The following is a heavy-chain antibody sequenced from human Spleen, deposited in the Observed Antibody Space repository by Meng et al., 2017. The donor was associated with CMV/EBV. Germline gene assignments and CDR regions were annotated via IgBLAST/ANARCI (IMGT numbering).Heavy chain of an antibody. Sequence: SAGSISSYASFWGWIRQPPGKGLEWIGMIYYSGGTHYNPSLTSRVIVSVDTSKKNFSLKLSSVTASDTAVYYCVRYYDRSGHHYFDYWGQGSLVTVSS. CDR3: VRYYDRSGHHYFDY. J-gene: IGHJ4*02. CDR1: AGSISSYASF. CDR2: IYYSGGT. D-gene: IGHD3-22*01. V-gene: IGHV4-39*02.